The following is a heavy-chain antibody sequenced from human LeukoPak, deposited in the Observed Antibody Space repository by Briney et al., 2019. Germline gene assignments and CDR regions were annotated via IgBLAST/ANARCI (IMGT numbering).Heavy chain of an antibody. V-gene: IGHV4-59*01. D-gene: IGHD3-16*01. J-gene: IGHJ6*03. CDR3: ARQIQGRFFDAVLEIDLYYYYMDV. CDR2: IYYSGST. CDR1: GGSISSYY. Sequence: SSETLSLTCTVSGGSISSYYWSWIRQPPGKGLEWIGYIYYSGSTNYNPSLKSRVTISVDTSKNQFSLQLTSVTAADTALYYCARQIQGRFFDAVLEIDLYYYYMDVWGKGTTVTVSS.